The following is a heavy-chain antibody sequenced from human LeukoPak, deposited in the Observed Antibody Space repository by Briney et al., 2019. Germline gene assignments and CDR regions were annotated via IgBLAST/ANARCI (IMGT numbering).Heavy chain of an antibody. CDR2: IYYSGST. V-gene: IGHV4-59*01. Sequence: SETLSLTCTVSGGSISSYYWSWIRQPPGKGLEWIGYIYYSGSTNYNPSLKSRVTISVDTSKNQFSLKLSFVTAADTPVYYCARDLGGVTDYWGQGTLVTVSS. D-gene: IGHD1-26*01. J-gene: IGHJ4*02. CDR1: GGSISSYY. CDR3: ARDLGGVTDY.